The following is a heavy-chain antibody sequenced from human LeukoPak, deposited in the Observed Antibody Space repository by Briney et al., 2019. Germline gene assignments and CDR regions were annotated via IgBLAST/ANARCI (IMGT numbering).Heavy chain of an antibody. CDR3: AKGAHITMVRGVMLDY. Sequence: PGGSLRHSCAASGFTFSSYGMHWVRQAPGKGLEWVAVIWYGGSNKYYADSVKGRFTISRDNSKNTLYLQMNSLRAEDTAVYYCAKGAHITMVRGVMLDYWGQGTLVTVSS. V-gene: IGHV3-30*02. D-gene: IGHD3-10*01. J-gene: IGHJ4*02. CDR2: IWYGGSNK. CDR1: GFTFSSYG.